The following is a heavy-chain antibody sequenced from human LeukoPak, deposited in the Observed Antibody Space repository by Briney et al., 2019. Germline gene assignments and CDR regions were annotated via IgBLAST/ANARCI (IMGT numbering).Heavy chain of an antibody. J-gene: IGHJ4*02. CDR3: AKNSGSWYYFEY. CDR2: ISGSGGSA. D-gene: IGHD6-13*01. V-gene: IGHV3-23*01. Sequence: PGGFLRLSCAASGISFGSHGMSWVRQAPGKGLEWVSSISGSGGSADYADSVKGRFTISRDNSKNTLFLQMNSLRAGDTAVYYCAKNSGSWYYFEYWGQGTLVTVSS. CDR1: GISFGSHG.